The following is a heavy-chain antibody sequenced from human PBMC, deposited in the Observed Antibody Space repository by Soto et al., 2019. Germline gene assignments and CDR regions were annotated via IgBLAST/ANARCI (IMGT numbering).Heavy chain of an antibody. V-gene: IGHV4-31*03. J-gene: IGHJ6*02. D-gene: IGHD1-1*01. CDR2: IYYSGST. CDR3: ARGWYNWNDDGMDV. CDR1: GGSISSGGYY. Sequence: QVQLQESGPGLVKPSQTLSLTCTVSGGSISSGGYYWSWIRQHPGKGLEWIGYIYYSGSTYYNPSLQGRVTISVETSKNQFSPKLSSVTAADTAVYYCARGWYNWNDDGMDVWGQGTTVTVSS.